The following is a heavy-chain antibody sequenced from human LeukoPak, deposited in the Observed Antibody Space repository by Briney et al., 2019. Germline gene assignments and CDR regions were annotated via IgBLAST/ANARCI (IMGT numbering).Heavy chain of an antibody. J-gene: IGHJ4*02. D-gene: IGHD2-15*01. CDR2: ISGSGGST. V-gene: IGHV3-23*01. CDR1: GFTFSSYA. Sequence: RTGGSLRLSCAASGFTFSSYAMTWVRQAPGKGLEWVSVISGSGGSTYYADSVKGRFTISRDNSKNTVYLQMNSPRVEDTAVYYCVKRQCSGGSCYFIDYWGQGTLVTVSS. CDR3: VKRQCSGGSCYFIDY.